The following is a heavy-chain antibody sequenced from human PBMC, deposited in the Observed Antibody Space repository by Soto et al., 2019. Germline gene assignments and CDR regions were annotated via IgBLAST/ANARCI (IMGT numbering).Heavy chain of an antibody. V-gene: IGHV1-3*01. D-gene: IGHD2-15*01. J-gene: IGHJ5*02. CDR3: ARGYCSGGSCYFDP. CDR1: GYTFTSYA. Sequence: ASVKVSCKASGYTFTSYAMHWVRQAPGQRLEWMGWINAGNGNTKYSQKFQGRVTITRDTSASTAYMELSSLRSEDTAVYYCARGYCSGGSCYFDPWGQGTLVTVSS. CDR2: INAGNGNT.